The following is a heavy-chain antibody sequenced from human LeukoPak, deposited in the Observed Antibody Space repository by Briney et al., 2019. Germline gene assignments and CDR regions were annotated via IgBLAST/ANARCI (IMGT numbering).Heavy chain of an antibody. CDR3: ARVYSRGSFDY. J-gene: IGHJ4*02. CDR2: IGSSSSYI. CDR1: GFTFSSYS. Sequence: GGSLRLSCAASGFTFSSYSMNWVRQAPGKGLEWVSSIGSSSSYIYYADSVKGRFTLSRDNAKNSLYLQMNSLRAEDTAVYYCARVYSRGSFDYWGQGTLVTVSS. D-gene: IGHD5-18*01. V-gene: IGHV3-21*01.